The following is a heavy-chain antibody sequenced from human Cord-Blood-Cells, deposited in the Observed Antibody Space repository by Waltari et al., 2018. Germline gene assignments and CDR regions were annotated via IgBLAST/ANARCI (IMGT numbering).Heavy chain of an antibody. CDR3: ATEPYFDY. Sequence: EVQLVQPGAEVKKPGATVTLSCMDSGYTVTDYYMHWVQQAPGKGLECMGLVDPEDGETIYAEKFLGRVTITADTSTDTAYMELSSLRSEDTAVYYCATEPYFDYWGQGTLVTVSS. CDR1: GYTVTDYY. V-gene: IGHV1-69-2*01. CDR2: VDPEDGET. J-gene: IGHJ4*02.